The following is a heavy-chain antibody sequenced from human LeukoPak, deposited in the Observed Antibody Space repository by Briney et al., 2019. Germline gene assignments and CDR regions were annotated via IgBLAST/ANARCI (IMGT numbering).Heavy chain of an antibody. CDR1: GFTFSSYS. V-gene: IGHV3-21*01. CDR2: ISSSSSYI. D-gene: IGHD2-15*01. J-gene: IGHJ3*02. Sequence: GGSLRLSCAASGFTFSSYSMNWVRQAPGKGLEWVSSISSSSSYIYYADSVKGRFTISRDNAKNSLYLQMNSLRAEDTAVYYCARDYRCSGGSCYGGAFDIWGQGTMVTASS. CDR3: ARDYRCSGGSCYGGAFDI.